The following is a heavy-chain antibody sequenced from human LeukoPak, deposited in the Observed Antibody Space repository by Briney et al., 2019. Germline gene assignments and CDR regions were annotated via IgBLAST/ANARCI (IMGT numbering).Heavy chain of an antibody. Sequence: GGSLRLSCAASGFTFSSYEMNWVRQAPGKGLEWVSYISTSGSTKYYADSVKGRFTISRDNAKNSLYLQMNSLRAEDTAVYYCARMRSYYTGFDYWGQGTLVTVSS. J-gene: IGHJ4*02. D-gene: IGHD1-26*01. CDR1: GFTFSSYE. CDR2: ISTSGSTK. V-gene: IGHV3-48*03. CDR3: ARMRSYYTGFDY.